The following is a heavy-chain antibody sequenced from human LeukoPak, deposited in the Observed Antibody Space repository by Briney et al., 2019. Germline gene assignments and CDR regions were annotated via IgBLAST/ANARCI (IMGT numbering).Heavy chain of an antibody. J-gene: IGHJ6*03. D-gene: IGHD5-18*01. CDR2: TSAYNGNT. V-gene: IGHV1-18*01. CDR1: GYTFTSYG. Sequence: ASVKVSCKASGYTFTSYGISWVRQAPGQGLEWMGWTSAYNGNTNYAQKLQGRVTMTTDTSTSTAYMELRSLRSDDTAVYYCARGGRGYSYGYYYYYMDVWGKGTTVTVSS. CDR3: ARGGRGYSYGYYYYYMDV.